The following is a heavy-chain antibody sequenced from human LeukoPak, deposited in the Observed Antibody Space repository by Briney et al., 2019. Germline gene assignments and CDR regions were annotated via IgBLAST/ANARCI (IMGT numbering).Heavy chain of an antibody. Sequence: GGSLRLSCAASGFTFSDYYMSWIRQAPGKGLEWVSYISSSGSTIYYADSVKGRFTISRDNAKNSLYLQMNSLRAEETAVYYCAGLTVTSAVYYYYMDVWGKGTTVTVSS. CDR1: GFTFSDYY. CDR3: AGLTVTSAVYYYYMDV. V-gene: IGHV3-11*01. D-gene: IGHD4-17*01. CDR2: ISSSGSTI. J-gene: IGHJ6*03.